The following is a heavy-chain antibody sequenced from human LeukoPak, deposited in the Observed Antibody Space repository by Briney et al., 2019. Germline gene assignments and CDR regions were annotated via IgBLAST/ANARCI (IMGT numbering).Heavy chain of an antibody. J-gene: IGHJ6*02. CDR1: GYTFTGYY. D-gene: IGHD3-9*01. Sequence: ASVKVSCKASGYTFTGYYMHWVRQAPGQGLEWMGRINPNSGDTNYAQKFQGRVTMTRDTSISTAYMELSSLRSDDTALYYCASLGWLALDGMDVWGQGTTVTVSS. CDR3: ASLGWLALDGMDV. CDR2: INPNSGDT. V-gene: IGHV1-2*06.